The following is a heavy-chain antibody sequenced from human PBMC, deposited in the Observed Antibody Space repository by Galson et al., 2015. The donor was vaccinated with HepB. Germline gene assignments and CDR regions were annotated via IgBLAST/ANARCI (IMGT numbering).Heavy chain of an antibody. J-gene: IGHJ4*02. CDR2: ISSSGGST. Sequence: SLRLSCAASGFTFSSYAMSWVRQAPGKGLECVSHISSSGGSTYYADSVKGRVTISRDNSKNTLYLQMRSLTAEDTALYYCARVTGSSSGWYVDWGQRTLVTVSS. V-gene: IGHV3-23*01. CDR3: ARVTGSSSGWYVD. CDR1: GFTFSSYA. D-gene: IGHD6-19*01.